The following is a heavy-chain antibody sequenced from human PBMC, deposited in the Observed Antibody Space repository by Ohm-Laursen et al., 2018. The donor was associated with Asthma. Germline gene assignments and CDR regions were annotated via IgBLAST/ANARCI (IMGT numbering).Heavy chain of an antibody. Sequence: GSLRLSCAASGFTFSSYAMSWVRQAPGKGLEWVSAISGSGGSTYYVDSVKGRFTISRDNSKNTLYLQMNSLRAEDTAVYYCAKDLAVAAAGTSGYWGQGTLVTVSS. CDR1: GFTFSSYA. J-gene: IGHJ4*02. D-gene: IGHD6-13*01. CDR3: AKDLAVAAAGTSGY. V-gene: IGHV3-23*01. CDR2: ISGSGGST.